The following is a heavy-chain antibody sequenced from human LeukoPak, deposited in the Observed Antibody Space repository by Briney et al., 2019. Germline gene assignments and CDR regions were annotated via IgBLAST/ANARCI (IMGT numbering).Heavy chain of an antibody. CDR3: ARGASYCGGDCYVY. Sequence: GASVKVSCKASGYTFTSYGITWVRQAPGQGLEWMGWISAYNGNTNYAQKLQGRVTMTTDTSTSTAYMELRSLRSDDTAVYYCARGASYCGGDCYVYWGQGTLVTVSS. V-gene: IGHV1-18*01. CDR2: ISAYNGNT. D-gene: IGHD2-21*01. CDR1: GYTFTSYG. J-gene: IGHJ4*02.